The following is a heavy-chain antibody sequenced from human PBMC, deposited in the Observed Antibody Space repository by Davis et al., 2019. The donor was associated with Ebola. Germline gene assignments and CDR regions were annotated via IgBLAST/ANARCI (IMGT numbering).Heavy chain of an antibody. CDR2: ISSSSNYI. CDR1: GFTFSSYS. V-gene: IGHV3-21*01. CDR3: ARRDTAMATFDY. J-gene: IGHJ4*02. D-gene: IGHD5-18*01. Sequence: PGGSLRLSCAASGFTFSSYSMNWVRQAPGKGLEWVSAISSSSNYIYYADSMKGRLTISRDNAKNSLSLQMNSLRAEDTAVYYCARRDTAMATFDYWGQGTLVTVSS.